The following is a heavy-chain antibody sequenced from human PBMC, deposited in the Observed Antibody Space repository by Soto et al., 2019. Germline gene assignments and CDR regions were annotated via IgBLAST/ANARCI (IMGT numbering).Heavy chain of an antibody. D-gene: IGHD2-15*01. J-gene: IGHJ4*02. CDR2: INSSSNTI. CDR1: GFTFSSFS. V-gene: IGHV3-48*02. CDR3: ARDAPRCSGGTCLDY. Sequence: EVQLMESGGGLVQPGGSLSLSCAASGFTFSSFSMHWVRQAPGKGLEWVSYINSSSNTIYYADSVRGRFTISRDNAKNSLYLQMNSLRDEDTAVFYCARDAPRCSGGTCLDYWGQGTLVTVSS.